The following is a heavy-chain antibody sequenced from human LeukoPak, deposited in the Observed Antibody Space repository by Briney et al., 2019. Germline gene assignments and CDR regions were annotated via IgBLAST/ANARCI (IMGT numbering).Heavy chain of an antibody. V-gene: IGHV3-11*01. CDR1: GFTFSDYY. CDR2: ISSSGSTI. J-gene: IGHJ3*02. D-gene: IGHD1-26*01. CDR3: ARSRLGIVGATDAFDI. Sequence: GGSLRLSCAASGFTFSDYYMSWIRQAPGKGLEWVSYISSSGSTICYADSVKGRFTISRDNAKNSLYLQMNSLRAEDTAVYYCARSRLGIVGATDAFDIWGQGTMVTVSS.